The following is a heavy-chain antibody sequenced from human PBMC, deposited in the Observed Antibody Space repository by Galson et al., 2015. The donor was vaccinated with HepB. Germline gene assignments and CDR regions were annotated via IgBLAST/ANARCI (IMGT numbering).Heavy chain of an antibody. CDR3: ARGGYGVYDFWSGYSRYYFDF. J-gene: IGHJ4*02. Sequence: SVKVSCKASGYTFTSYDINWVRQATGQGLEWMGWMNPNSGNTGYAQKFQGRVTMTRNTSISTAYMELSSLRSEDTAVYYCARGGYGVYDFWSGYSRYYFDFWGQGTLVTVSS. V-gene: IGHV1-8*01. CDR1: GYTFTSYD. D-gene: IGHD3-3*01. CDR2: MNPNSGNT.